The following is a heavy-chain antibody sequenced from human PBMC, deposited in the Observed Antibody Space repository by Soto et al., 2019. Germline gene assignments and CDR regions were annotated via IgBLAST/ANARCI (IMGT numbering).Heavy chain of an antibody. D-gene: IGHD6-13*01. CDR2: ISYDGSKK. Sequence: LRLSCVASGFTFSSYAMHWVRQAPGKGLEWVAVISYDGSKKYNADSVKGRFTISRGNSKNTLYLQMNSLGAEDTAVYYCARDRQYTSSWLDYWGQGTLVTVS. CDR1: GFTFSSYA. V-gene: IGHV3-30-3*01. CDR3: ARDRQYTSSWLDY. J-gene: IGHJ4*02.